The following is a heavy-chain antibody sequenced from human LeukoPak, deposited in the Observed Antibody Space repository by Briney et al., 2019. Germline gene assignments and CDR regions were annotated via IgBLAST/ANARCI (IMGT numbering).Heavy chain of an antibody. CDR3: VKYTGNSILVRFDY. V-gene: IGHV3-23*01. D-gene: IGHD4-23*01. CDR1: GFTFSSYA. CDR2: ISGSGSGT. J-gene: IGHJ4*02. Sequence: GGSLRLSCAASGFTFSSYAMTWVRQAPGKGLEWVSGISGSGSGTYYADSVKGRFTISRDNSKTTLYLQMNSLRAVDTALYYCVKYTGNSILVRFDYWGQGTLVTVSS.